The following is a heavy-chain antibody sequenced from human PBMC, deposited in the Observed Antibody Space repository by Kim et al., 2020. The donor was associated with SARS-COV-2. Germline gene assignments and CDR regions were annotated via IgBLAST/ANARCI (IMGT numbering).Heavy chain of an antibody. J-gene: IGHJ4*02. D-gene: IGHD1-1*01. Sequence: DPVQGRFTIYRSNSKNTPYLQMSSLRAEDTAVYYCARTGGYRPAGDYWGQGTLVTVSS. CDR3: ARTGGYRPAGDY. V-gene: IGHV3-53*01.